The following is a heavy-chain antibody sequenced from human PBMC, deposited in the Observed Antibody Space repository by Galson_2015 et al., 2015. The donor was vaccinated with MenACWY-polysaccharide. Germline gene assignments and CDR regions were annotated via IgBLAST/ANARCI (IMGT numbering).Heavy chain of an antibody. J-gene: IGHJ4*02. CDR1: GFTFSNFW. D-gene: IGHD1-26*01. Sequence: SLRLSCAASGFTFSNFWMSWVRQAPGKGLGWVASINQDESEKHYVDSVKGRFTVSRDNAKNSVYLQMNSLRAEDTAVYYCARTRIVGAHWFDCWGQGTRVTVSS. V-gene: IGHV3-7*01. CDR3: ARTRIVGAHWFDC. CDR2: INQDESEK.